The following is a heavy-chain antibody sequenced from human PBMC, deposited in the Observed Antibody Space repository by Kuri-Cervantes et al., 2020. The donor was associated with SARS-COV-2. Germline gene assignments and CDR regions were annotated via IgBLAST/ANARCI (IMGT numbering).Heavy chain of an antibody. CDR3: ARGLELRSGYFDY. Sequence: ASVKVSCKASGYTFTSYYMHWVRQAPGQGLEWMGIINPSGGSTSYAQKFQGRVTITADKSTSTAYMELSSLRSEDTAVYYCARGLELRSGYFDYWGQGTLVTVSS. J-gene: IGHJ4*02. CDR2: INPSGGST. V-gene: IGHV1-46*01. CDR1: GYTFTSYY. D-gene: IGHD1-7*01.